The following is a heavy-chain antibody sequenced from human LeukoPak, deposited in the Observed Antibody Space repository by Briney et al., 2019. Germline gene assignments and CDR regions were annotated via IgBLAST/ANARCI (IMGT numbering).Heavy chain of an antibody. CDR1: GFTFSIYS. V-gene: IGHV3-48*04. CDR2: ISSSSSTI. D-gene: IGHD6-13*01. Sequence: GGSLRLSCAASGFTFSIYSMSWVRQAPGKGLEWVSYISSSSSTIYYADSVKGRFTISRDNAKTSLYLQMNSLRAEDTAGYYCARSSSWYHNWFDPWGQGTLVTVSS. J-gene: IGHJ5*02. CDR3: ARSSSWYHNWFDP.